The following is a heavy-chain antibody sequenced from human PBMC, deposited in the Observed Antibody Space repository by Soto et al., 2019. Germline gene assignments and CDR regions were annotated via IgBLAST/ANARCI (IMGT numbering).Heavy chain of an antibody. V-gene: IGHV4-30-4*01. J-gene: IGHJ4*02. Sequence: KPXGTLSVPFPVSCGPISSGDYYWNGIRQPPGKGLEWIGNIFYSGSTYYNPSLKSRVSISVDTSKNQLSLKLSSVTAADTAVYYCARLGGQRVLDYWGQGNLVTVSS. D-gene: IGHD3-16*01. CDR3: ARLGGQRVLDY. CDR1: CGPISSGDYY. CDR2: IFYSGST.